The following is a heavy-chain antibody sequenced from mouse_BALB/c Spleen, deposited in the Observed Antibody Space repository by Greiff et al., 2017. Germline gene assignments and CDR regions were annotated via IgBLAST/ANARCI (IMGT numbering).Heavy chain of an antibody. CDR2: INPGSGGT. D-gene: IGHD3-1*01. CDR3: AREEGTGAMDY. J-gene: IGHJ4*01. V-gene: IGHV1-54*01. Sequence: VQLQQSGAELVRPGTSVKVSCKASGYAFTNYLIEWVKQRPGQGLEWIGVINPGSGGTNYNEKFKGKATLTADKSSSTAYMQLSSLTSDDSAVYFCAREEGTGAMDYWGQGTSVTVSS. CDR1: GYAFTNYL.